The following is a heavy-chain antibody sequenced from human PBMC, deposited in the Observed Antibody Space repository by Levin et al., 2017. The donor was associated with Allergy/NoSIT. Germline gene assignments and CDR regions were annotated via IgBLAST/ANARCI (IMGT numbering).Heavy chain of an antibody. V-gene: IGHV4-61*02. J-gene: IGHJ3*02. CDR3: ARGPPNYSGYGKNAFDI. CDR2: IYTSGST. Sequence: SETLSLTCTVSGDSISSGSYYWSWIRQSAGKGLEWIGRIYTSGSTNYNPSLESRITISLDTSKNQFSLRLSSVTATDTAVYYCARGPPNYSGYGKNAFDIWGPGAMVSVSS. CDR1: GDSISSGSYY. D-gene: IGHD5-12*01.